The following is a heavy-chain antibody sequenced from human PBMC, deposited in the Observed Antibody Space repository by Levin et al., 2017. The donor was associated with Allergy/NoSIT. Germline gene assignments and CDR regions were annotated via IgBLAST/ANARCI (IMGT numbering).Heavy chain of an antibody. V-gene: IGHV3-30*04. J-gene: IGHJ4*02. CDR3: ARDQALAVADIFDY. D-gene: IGHD6-19*01. CDR1: GFTFSTYA. CDR2: ISYDGSNK. Sequence: GESLKISCATSGFTFSTYAMHWVRQAPGKGLEWVAVISYDGSNKYYADSVKGRFTISRDNSKNTLYLQMNSLRAEDTAVYYCARDQALAVADIFDYWGQGTLVTVSS.